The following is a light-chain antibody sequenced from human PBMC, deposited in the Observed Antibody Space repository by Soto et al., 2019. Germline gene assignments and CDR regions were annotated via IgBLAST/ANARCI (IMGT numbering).Light chain of an antibody. V-gene: IGLV8-61*01. J-gene: IGLJ1*01. Sequence: QTVVTQEPSFSVSPGGTVTLTCGLSSGSVSTSYYPSWYQQTPGQAPRTLIYSTNTRSSGVPDRFSGSILGNKAALTITGAQADDESDYSCALYMGRAIWVYGTGTKVTVL. CDR2: STN. CDR1: SGSVSTSYY. CDR3: ALYMGRAIWV.